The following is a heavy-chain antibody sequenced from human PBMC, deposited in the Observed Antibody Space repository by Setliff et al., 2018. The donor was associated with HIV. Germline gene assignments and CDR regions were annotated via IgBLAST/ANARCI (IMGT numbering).Heavy chain of an antibody. CDR2: MNPNTGVA. CDR1: GHTFSNSD. D-gene: IGHD3-10*01. CDR3: ASGKGVGGVIITGGLDV. J-gene: IGHJ6*04. V-gene: IGHV1-8*01. Sequence: ASVKVSCKASGHTFSNSDIHWVRRATGQGLEWMGWMNPNTGVAGYALKFQGRVTMTRDISISTAYMELSSLTSEDTAVYWCASGKGVGGVIITGGLDVWGKGTTVTVSS.